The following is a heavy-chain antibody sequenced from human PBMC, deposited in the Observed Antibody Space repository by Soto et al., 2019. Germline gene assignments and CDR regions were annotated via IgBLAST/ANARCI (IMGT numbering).Heavy chain of an antibody. CDR3: ARGMTPNWFDP. CDR2: INGGSGHT. Sequence: QVQLVQSGAEVKKPGASVKVSCKTSGYAFINSTIHWVRQAPGQSLEWMGWINGGSGHTRYSQKLEGRVTITTDTSESSAYMELSSLRSDDTAVYYCARGMTPNWFDPWGQGTLVTVSS. D-gene: IGHD2-8*01. V-gene: IGHV1-3*01. J-gene: IGHJ5*02. CDR1: GYAFINST.